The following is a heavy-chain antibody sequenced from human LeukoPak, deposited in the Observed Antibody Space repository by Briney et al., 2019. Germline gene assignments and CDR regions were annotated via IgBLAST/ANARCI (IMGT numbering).Heavy chain of an antibody. V-gene: IGHV1-18*01. D-gene: IGHD2-2*01. J-gene: IGHJ4*02. CDR3: ARDIVVVPAAWEYFDY. CDR2: ISAYNGNT. CDR1: GYTFTSYG. Sequence: GASVKVSCKASGYTFTSYGISWVRQAPGQGLEWVGWISAYNGNTNYAQKLQGRVTMTTDTSTSTAYMELRSLRSDDTAVYYCARDIVVVPAAWEYFDYWGQGTLVTVSS.